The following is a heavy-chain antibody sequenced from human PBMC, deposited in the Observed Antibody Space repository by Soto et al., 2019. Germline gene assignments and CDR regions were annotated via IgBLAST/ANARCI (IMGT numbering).Heavy chain of an antibody. CDR1: GFTFSSYG. V-gene: IGHV3-33*01. CDR2: IWYDGSNK. Sequence: GGSLRLSCAASGFTFSSYGMHWVRQAPGKGLEWVAVIWYDGSNKYYADSVKGRFTISRDNSKNTLYLQMNSLRAEDTAVYYCARDSQLRYYGMDVWGQGTTVTVSS. CDR3: ARDSQLRYYGMDV. J-gene: IGHJ6*02. D-gene: IGHD2-2*01.